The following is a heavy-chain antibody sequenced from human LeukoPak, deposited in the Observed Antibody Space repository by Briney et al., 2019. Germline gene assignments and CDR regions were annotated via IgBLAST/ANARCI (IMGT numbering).Heavy chain of an antibody. CDR3: ARTVVVGSWFDP. D-gene: IGHD2-15*01. J-gene: IGHJ5*02. V-gene: IGHV4-30-4*01. CDR2: IYYSGST. Sequence: PSETLSLTCTVSGGSISSGDYYWSWIRQPPGKGLEWIGYIYYSGSTYYNPSLKSRVTISVDTSKNQFSLKLSSVTAADTAVYYCARTVVVGSWFDPWGQGTLVTVSS. CDR1: GGSISSGDYY.